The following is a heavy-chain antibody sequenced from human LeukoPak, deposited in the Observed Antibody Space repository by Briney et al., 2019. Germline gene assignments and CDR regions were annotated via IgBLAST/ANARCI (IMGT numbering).Heavy chain of an antibody. CDR1: GFNFDRYT. D-gene: IGHD3-10*02. Sequence: GGSLRLSCATSGFNFDRYTIHWVRQAPGKGLEWVSLAGWAGGTTFYSDSVRGRFTISRDSGRKSAYLQMNSLTTDDTAFYFCAKELDTMFFDYWGQGALVTVSS. V-gene: IGHV3-43*01. J-gene: IGHJ4*02. CDR3: AKELDTMFFDY. CDR2: AGWAGGTT.